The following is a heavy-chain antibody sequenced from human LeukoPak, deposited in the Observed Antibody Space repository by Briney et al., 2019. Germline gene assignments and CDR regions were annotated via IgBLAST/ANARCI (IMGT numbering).Heavy chain of an antibody. CDR1: GFTFSIYS. CDR2: ITGSSTTI. J-gene: IGHJ4*02. D-gene: IGHD3-3*01. V-gene: IGHV3-48*04. CDR3: SGGLRSGDPEYFDY. Sequence: TGGSLRLSCAASGFTFSIYSMNWVRQAPGKGLEWVSYITGSSTTIHYADSVKGRFTVSRDNAKNSLYLQMNSLRAEDTAVYYCSGGLRSGDPEYFDYWGQGTLVTVSS.